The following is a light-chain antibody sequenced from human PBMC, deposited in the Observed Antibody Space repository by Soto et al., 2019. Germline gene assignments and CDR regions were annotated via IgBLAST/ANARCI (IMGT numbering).Light chain of an antibody. Sequence: DIQLTQSPSTLSASVGDRVTITCRASQRIDRYLAWYQQKPGKAPKLLVYDASTLEGGVPSRFSGSGSATEFILTISSPQPDAFATYYCQQYKDDALTLGQGTKV. CDR2: DAS. CDR1: QRIDRY. J-gene: IGKJ1*01. V-gene: IGKV1-5*01. CDR3: QQYKDDALT.